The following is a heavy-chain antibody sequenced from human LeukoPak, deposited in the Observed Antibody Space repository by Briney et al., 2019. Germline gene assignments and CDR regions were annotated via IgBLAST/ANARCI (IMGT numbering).Heavy chain of an antibody. D-gene: IGHD3-9*01. CDR1: GYTFTSYG. CDR3: ARDMSSSYYDILTGYYYFDY. J-gene: IGHJ4*02. V-gene: IGHV1-18*01. Sequence: ASVKVSCKASGYTFTSYGISWVRQAPGQGLEWMGWISAYNGNTNYAQKLQGRVTMTTDTSTSTAYMELRSLRSDDTAVYYCARDMSSSYYDILTGYYYFDYWGQGTLVTVSS. CDR2: ISAYNGNT.